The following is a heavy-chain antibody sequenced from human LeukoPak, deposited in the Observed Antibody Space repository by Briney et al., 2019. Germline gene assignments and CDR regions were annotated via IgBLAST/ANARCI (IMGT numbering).Heavy chain of an antibody. J-gene: IGHJ4*02. V-gene: IGHV3-30*02. CDR2: IRYDGSNK. CDR1: GFTFSSYS. Sequence: PGGSLRLSCAASGFTFSSYSMNWVRQAPGKGLEWVAFIRYDGSNKYYADSVKGRFTISRDNSKNTLYLQMNSLRAEDTAVYYCAKDSFWIAAAGTGGYFDYWGQGTLVTVSS. CDR3: AKDSFWIAAAGTGGYFDY. D-gene: IGHD6-13*01.